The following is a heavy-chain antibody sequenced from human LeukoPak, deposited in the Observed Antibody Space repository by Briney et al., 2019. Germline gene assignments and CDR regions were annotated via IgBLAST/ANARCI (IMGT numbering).Heavy chain of an antibody. CDR2: IWYDGSNK. Sequence: PGRSLRLSCAASGFTFSSYGMHWVRQAPGKGLEWVAVIWYDGSNKYYADSVKGRFTISRDNSKNTLYLQMNSLSAEDTAVYYCARGDGSRLDYWGQGTLVTVSS. J-gene: IGHJ4*02. CDR3: ARGDGSRLDY. D-gene: IGHD2-15*01. V-gene: IGHV3-33*01. CDR1: GFTFSSYG.